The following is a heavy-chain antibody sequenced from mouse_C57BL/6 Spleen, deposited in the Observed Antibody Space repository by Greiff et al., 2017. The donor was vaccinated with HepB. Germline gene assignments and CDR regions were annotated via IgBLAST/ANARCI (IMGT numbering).Heavy chain of an antibody. CDR2: IYPRDGST. D-gene: IGHD1-1*01. CDR3: ARRYYYGSSYWYFDV. Sequence: LVESGPELVKPGASVKLSCKASGYTFTSYDINWVKQRPGQGLEWIGWIYPRDGSTKYNEKFKGKATLTVDTSSSTAYMELHSLTSEDSAVYFCARRYYYGSSYWYFDVWGTGTTVTVSS. V-gene: IGHV1-85*01. J-gene: IGHJ1*03. CDR1: GYTFTSYD.